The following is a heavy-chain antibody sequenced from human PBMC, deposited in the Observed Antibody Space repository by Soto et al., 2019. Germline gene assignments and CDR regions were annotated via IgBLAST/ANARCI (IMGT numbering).Heavy chain of an antibody. V-gene: IGHV3-23*01. D-gene: IGHD3-16*01. J-gene: IGHJ5*02. CDR3: AKAFWYGGGWFDP. CDR1: GITFSSYA. CDR2: ISGRGGST. Sequence: EVQLLESGGGLVQPGGSLRLSCAASGITFSSYAMSWVRQAPGKGLEWVSAISGRGGSTHYADSVRGRFTISRDNSKNPLYLQMKSLGVDGTATYYWAKAFWYGGGWFDPWGQGTLVTVAS.